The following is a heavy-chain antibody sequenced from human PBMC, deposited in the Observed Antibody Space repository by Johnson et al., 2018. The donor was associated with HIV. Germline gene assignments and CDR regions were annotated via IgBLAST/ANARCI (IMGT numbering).Heavy chain of an antibody. Sequence: QVQLVESGGGVVQPGRSLRLSCAASGFIFSDYDGGRTYYGDSVKGRFTISGDTSKNTLHLEMNSLRAEDTAMYYCARGTIIMFRGVIGFDIWGQGTMVTVSS. CDR1: GFIF. J-gene: IGHJ3*02. V-gene: IGHV3-33*08. D-gene: IGHD3-10*01. CDR2: YDGGRT. CDR3: ARGTIIMFRGVIGFDI.